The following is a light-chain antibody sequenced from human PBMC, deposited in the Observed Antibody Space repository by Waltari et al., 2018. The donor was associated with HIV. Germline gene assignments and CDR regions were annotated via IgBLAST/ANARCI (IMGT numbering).Light chain of an antibody. CDR1: SSDVGGYKS. J-gene: IGLJ1*01. Sequence: QSALTQPASVSGSPGQSITISCTGTSSDVGGYKSVSWYQQHPGKAPKFMIYDVSNRPSGVSNRFSGSKSGNTASLTISGLQAEDEADYYCTSYTSSSGYVF. CDR2: DVS. CDR3: TSYTSSSGYV. V-gene: IGLV2-14*01.